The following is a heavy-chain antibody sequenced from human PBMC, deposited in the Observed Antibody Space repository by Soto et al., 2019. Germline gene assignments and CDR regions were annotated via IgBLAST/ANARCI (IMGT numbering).Heavy chain of an antibody. J-gene: IGHJ4*02. CDR2: IYYSGST. CDR3: ARARWLQYDPYYFDY. D-gene: IGHD5-12*01. Sequence: KPSETLSLTCTVSGGSISSGDYYWSWIRPPPGKGLEWIGYIYYSGSTYYNPSLKSRVTISVDTSKNQFSLKLSSVTAADTAAYYCARARWLQYDPYYFDYWGQGALVTVSS. CDR1: GGSISSGDYY. V-gene: IGHV4-30-4*01.